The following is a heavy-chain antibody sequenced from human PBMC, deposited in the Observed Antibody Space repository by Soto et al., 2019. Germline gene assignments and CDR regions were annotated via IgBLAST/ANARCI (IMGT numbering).Heavy chain of an antibody. J-gene: IGHJ4*02. D-gene: IGHD3-9*01. V-gene: IGHV2-5*02. Sequence: QITLKESGPTLMKPTQTLTLTCTFSGFSLNTRGVGVGWIRQPPGKALEWLALISWDGEKRYRPSLKTRLTVTKDTSENQVVLTMTNMDPVDTATYYCAHRRGDRLTGHYYFDFWGQGTLVTVSS. CDR1: GFSLNTRGVG. CDR2: ISWDGEK. CDR3: AHRRGDRLTGHYYFDF.